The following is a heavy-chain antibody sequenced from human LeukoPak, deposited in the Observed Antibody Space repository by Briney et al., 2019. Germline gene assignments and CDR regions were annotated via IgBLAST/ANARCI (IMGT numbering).Heavy chain of an antibody. CDR1: GGSFSGYS. V-gene: IGHV4-34*01. J-gene: IGHJ3*02. CDR3: ARPATYFESLDAFDI. D-gene: IGHD3-9*01. Sequence: PSETLSLTCAVYGGSFSGYSWTWIRQPPGKGLEWIGEINHSGTTNYNSSLKSRVTISLDTSKTHFSLRLTSVTAAYTAVYYCARPATYFESLDAFDIWGQGTMVTVSS. CDR2: INHSGTT.